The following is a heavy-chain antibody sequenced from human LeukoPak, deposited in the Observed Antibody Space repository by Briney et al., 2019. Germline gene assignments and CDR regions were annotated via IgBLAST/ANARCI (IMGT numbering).Heavy chain of an antibody. J-gene: IGHJ6*04. CDR2: INHGGST. D-gene: IGHD3-10*01. CDR3: ARVRVDVVRGARYGMDV. Sequence: PSETLSLTCAVYGETFSDFHWSWIRQSPRKGLEWIGGINHGGSTNYNPSLKSRVTISVDTSKNQFSLRLSSVTAADTAVYYCARVRVDVVRGARYGMDVWGKGTTVTVSS. CDR1: GETFSDFH. V-gene: IGHV4-34*01.